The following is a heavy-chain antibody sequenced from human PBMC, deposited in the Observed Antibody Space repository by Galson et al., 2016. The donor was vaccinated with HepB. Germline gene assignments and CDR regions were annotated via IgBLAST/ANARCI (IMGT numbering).Heavy chain of an antibody. J-gene: IGHJ4*02. CDR1: GFSVGNNY. CDR2: IWSDGSNK. V-gene: IGHV3-33*08. D-gene: IGHD3-16*01. Sequence: SLRLSCAASGFSVGNNYMTWVRQAPGKGLEWVTVIWSDGSNKDYADSVKGRFTISRDNSKNTLYLQMNSLRAEDTAVYYYATDRGRSPFDYWGQGTLVTVSS. CDR3: ATDRGRSPFDY.